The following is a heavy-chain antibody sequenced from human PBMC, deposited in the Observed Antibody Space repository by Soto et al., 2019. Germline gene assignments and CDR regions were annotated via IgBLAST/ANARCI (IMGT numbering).Heavy chain of an antibody. CDR2: IYYSGST. J-gene: IGHJ4*02. D-gene: IGHD3-10*01. CDR1: GGSISSYY. CDR3: ARDRGYYGSGSYRLDY. Sequence: SETLSLTCTFSGGSISSYYWSWIRQPPGKGLEWIGYIYYSGSTNYNPSLKSRVTISVDTSKNQFSLKLSSVTAADTAVYYCARDRGYYGSGSYRLDYWGQGTLVTVSS. V-gene: IGHV4-59*01.